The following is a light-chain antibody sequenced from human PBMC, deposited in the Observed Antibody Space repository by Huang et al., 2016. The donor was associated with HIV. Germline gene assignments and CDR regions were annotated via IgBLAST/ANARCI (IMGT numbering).Light chain of an antibody. CDR1: QTISRY. V-gene: IGKV3-11*01. CDR2: DTS. Sequence: EVVLTQSPATLSLSPGERATLSCRASQTISRYLAWYQHQPGQPPRLLIYDTSQRATGIPARFSGSGSGTDFTLTISSLEPEDFAVYYCHQRAGWPLFGGGTKVEIK. CDR3: HQRAGWPL. J-gene: IGKJ4*02.